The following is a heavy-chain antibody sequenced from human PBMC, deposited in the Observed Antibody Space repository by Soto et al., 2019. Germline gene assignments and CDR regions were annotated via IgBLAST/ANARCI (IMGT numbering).Heavy chain of an antibody. Sequence: GGSLRLSCAASGFTFSSHAMSWVRQAPGKGLEWVSRIDGSGITGSGGNTYYADSMRGRLTISRDDFKNTLYLHVNSLRAENTAAYDCATGRYNYGPNFFDYWGQGTLVAVS. D-gene: IGHD5-18*01. CDR2: ITGSGGNT. J-gene: IGHJ4*02. V-gene: IGHV3-23*01. CDR3: ATGRYNYGPNFFDY. CDR1: GFTFSSHA.